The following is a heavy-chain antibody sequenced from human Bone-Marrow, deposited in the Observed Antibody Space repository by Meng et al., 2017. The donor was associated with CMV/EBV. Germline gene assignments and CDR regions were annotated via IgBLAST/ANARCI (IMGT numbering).Heavy chain of an antibody. CDR2: ISSSSYI. D-gene: IGHD3-22*01. CDR1: GFTFSSYS. CDR3: ARNVYYYDSSGYLP. V-gene: IGHV3-21*01. J-gene: IGHJ5*02. Sequence: GESLKISCAASGFTFSSYSMNWVRQAPGKGLEWVSSISSSSYIYYADSVKGRFTISRDNAKNSLYLQMNSLRAEDTAVYYCARNVYYYDSSGYLPWGQGTLVTSPQ.